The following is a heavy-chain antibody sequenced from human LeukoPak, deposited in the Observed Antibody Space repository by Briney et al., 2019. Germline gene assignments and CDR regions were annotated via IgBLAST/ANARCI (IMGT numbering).Heavy chain of an antibody. CDR2: IYYSGST. J-gene: IGHJ4*02. Sequence: SETLSLTCTVSGGSISSYYWSWIRQPPGKGLEWIGYIYYSGSTNYNPSLKSRVIISVDTSKNQFSLKLSSVTAADTAVYYCARALGRGRITMARGAPSYFDYWGQGTLVTVSS. CDR1: GGSISSYY. V-gene: IGHV4-59*01. CDR3: ARALGRGRITMARGAPSYFDY. D-gene: IGHD3-10*01.